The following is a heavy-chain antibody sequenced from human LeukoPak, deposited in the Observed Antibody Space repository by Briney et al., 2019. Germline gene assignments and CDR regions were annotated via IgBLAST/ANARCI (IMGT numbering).Heavy chain of an antibody. D-gene: IGHD5-18*01. V-gene: IGHV4-59*12. CDR3: ASYGYGTHLVDY. J-gene: IGHJ4*02. Sequence: SETLSLTCTVSGGSISSYFWSWIRQPPGKGMEWIGNIYYSGSTNYNPSLTSRVTISVDTSKNQFSLKLSSVTAADTAVYYCASYGYGTHLVDYWGQGTLVTVSS. CDR1: GGSISSYF. CDR2: IYYSGST.